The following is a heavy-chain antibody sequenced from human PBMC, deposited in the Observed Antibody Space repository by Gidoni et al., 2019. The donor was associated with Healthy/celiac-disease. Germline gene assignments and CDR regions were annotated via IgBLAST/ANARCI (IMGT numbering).Heavy chain of an antibody. CDR1: GFSLSNARMG. D-gene: IGHD3-3*01. Sequence: QVTLKESGPVLVKPTETLTLTCTVSGFSLSNARMGVSWIRQPPGKALEWLAHIFSNDEKSYSTSLKSRLTISKDTSKSQVVLTMTNMDPVDTATYYCARSPYYDFWSGYYVPYYFDYWGQGTLVTVSS. CDR2: IFSNDEK. J-gene: IGHJ4*02. CDR3: ARSPYYDFWSGYYVPYYFDY. V-gene: IGHV2-26*01.